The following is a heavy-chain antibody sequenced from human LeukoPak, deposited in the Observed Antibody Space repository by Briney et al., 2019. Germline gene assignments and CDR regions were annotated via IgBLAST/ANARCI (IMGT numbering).Heavy chain of an antibody. CDR1: GFTFSGSA. CDR3: PRIRADHGGNY. Sequence: PGGSLRLSCVASGFTFSGSAMHWVRQASGKGLEWVCRIRSKANSYATAYAASVKCRFTISRDDSNNTAYLQMNSLKTEDTAVHYSPRIRADHGGNYWGQGTLVTVSS. CDR2: IRSKANSYAT. D-gene: IGHD4-23*01. J-gene: IGHJ4*02. V-gene: IGHV3-73*01.